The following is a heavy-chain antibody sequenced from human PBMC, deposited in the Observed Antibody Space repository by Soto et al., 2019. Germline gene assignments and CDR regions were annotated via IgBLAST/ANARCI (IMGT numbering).Heavy chain of an antibody. J-gene: IGHJ4*02. Sequence: QVQLVQSGAEVKKPGSSVKVSCKASGGTFSSYTISWVRQAPGQGLEWMGRIIPILGIANYAQKFQGRVTITADKSTSTAYMELSSLSSEDTAVYYCARNFLGYCSSTSCHFDYWGQGTLVTVSS. D-gene: IGHD2-2*01. CDR2: IIPILGIA. V-gene: IGHV1-69*02. CDR1: GGTFSSYT. CDR3: ARNFLGYCSSTSCHFDY.